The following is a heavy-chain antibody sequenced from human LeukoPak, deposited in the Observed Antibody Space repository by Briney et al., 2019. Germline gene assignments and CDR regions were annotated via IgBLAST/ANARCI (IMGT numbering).Heavy chain of an antibody. V-gene: IGHV1-18*01. CDR2: ISAYNGNT. D-gene: IGHD3-16*02. CDR3: ARDQGMITFGGVIAHAVGYYYYYMDV. J-gene: IGHJ6*03. Sequence: GASVKVSCKASGYTFTSYGISWVRQAPGQGLEWMGWISAYNGNTNYAQKLQGRVTMTTDTSTSTAYMELRSLRSDDTAVYYCARDQGMITFGGVIAHAVGYYYYYMDVWGKGTTVTVSS. CDR1: GYTFTSYG.